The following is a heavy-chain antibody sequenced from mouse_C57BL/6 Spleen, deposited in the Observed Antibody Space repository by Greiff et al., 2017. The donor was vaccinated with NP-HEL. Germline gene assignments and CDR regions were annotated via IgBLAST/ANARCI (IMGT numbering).Heavy chain of an antibody. Sequence: QVQLQQSGPELVKPGASVKISCKASGYAFSSSWMNWVKQRPGKGLEWIGRIYPGDGDTNYNGKFKGKATLTADKSSSTAYMQLSSLTSEDSAVYFCARGDYDYPYWGQGTTLTVSS. CDR2: IYPGDGDT. CDR3: ARGDYDYPY. CDR1: GYAFSSSW. D-gene: IGHD2-4*01. V-gene: IGHV1-82*01. J-gene: IGHJ2*01.